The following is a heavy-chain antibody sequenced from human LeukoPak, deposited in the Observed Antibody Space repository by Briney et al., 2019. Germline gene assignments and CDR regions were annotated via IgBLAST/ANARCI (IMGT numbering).Heavy chain of an antibody. CDR1: GYTLTELS. V-gene: IGHV1-24*01. CDR2: FDPEDGET. J-gene: IGHJ4*02. D-gene: IGHD3-3*01. Sequence: VASVKVSCKVSGYTLTELSMHWVRQAPGKGLEWMGGFDPEDGETIYAQKFQGRVTMTEDTSTDTAYMELSSLRSEDTAVYYCARGGSYYDFWSGYSDYWGQGTLVTVSS. CDR3: ARGGSYYDFWSGYSDY.